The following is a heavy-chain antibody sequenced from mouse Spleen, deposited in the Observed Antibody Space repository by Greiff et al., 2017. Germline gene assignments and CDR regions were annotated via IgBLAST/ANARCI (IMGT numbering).Heavy chain of an antibody. CDR2: IYPGDGDT. CDR3: ARERARGGSLDY. V-gene: IGHV1-87*01. J-gene: IGHJ2*01. Sequence: VQLQQSGAELARPGASVKLSCKASGYTFTSYWMQWVKQRPGQGLEWIGAIYPGDGDTRYTQKFKGKATLTADKSSSTAYMQLSSLASEDSAVYYCARERARGGSLDYWGQGTTLTVSS. D-gene: IGHD3-3*01. CDR1: GYTFTSYW.